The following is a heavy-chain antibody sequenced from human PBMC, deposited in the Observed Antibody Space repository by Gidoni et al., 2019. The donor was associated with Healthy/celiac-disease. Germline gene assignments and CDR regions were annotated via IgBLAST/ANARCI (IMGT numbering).Heavy chain of an antibody. CDR1: GGSFSGYY. CDR2: INHSGST. D-gene: IGHD2-15*01. CDR3: AREDVVVAARDGSAPEFDL. J-gene: IGHJ2*01. Sequence: QVQLQQWGAGLLKPSETLSLTCAVYGGSFSGYYWSWIRQPPGKGLEWIGEINHSGSTNYNPSLQSRVTISVDTSTNQFSLKLSSVTAADTAVYYCAREDVVVAARDGSAPEFDLWGLGTLVTVSS. V-gene: IGHV4-34*01.